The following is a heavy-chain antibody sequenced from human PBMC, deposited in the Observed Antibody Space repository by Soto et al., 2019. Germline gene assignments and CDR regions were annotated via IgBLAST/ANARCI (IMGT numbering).Heavy chain of an antibody. J-gene: IGHJ4*02. CDR2: ISTRSHYI. V-gene: IGHV3-21*01. D-gene: IGHD3-9*01. CDR3: ARDSSTGYYLSDFDY. Sequence: WGSLRLSCAASGFTFMNYNINFFRHSPFKGLEWVASISTRSHYIYYADSLKGRFTISRDNAKNSVDLQISSLRAEDTAVYYCARDSSTGYYLSDFDYWGQGTLVTVSS. CDR1: GFTFMNYN.